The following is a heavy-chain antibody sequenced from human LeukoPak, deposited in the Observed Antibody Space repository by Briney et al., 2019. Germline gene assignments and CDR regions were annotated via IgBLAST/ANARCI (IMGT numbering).Heavy chain of an antibody. CDR2: IYYSGST. V-gene: IGHV4-31*03. J-gene: IGHJ3*02. CDR1: GGSISSGGYY. CDR3: ASRSIVGATGSARRVGAFDI. Sequence: SEALSLTCTVSGGSISSGGYYWSWIRQHPGKGLEWIGYIYYSGSTCYNPSLKSRVTISVDTSKNQFSLKLSSVTAADTAVYYCASRSIVGATGSARRVGAFDIWGQGTMVTVSS. D-gene: IGHD1-26*01.